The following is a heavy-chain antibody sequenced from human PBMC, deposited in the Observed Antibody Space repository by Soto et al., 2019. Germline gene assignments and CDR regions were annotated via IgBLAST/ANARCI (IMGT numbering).Heavy chain of an antibody. D-gene: IGHD2-2*01. CDR1: GFTFSDYA. V-gene: IGHV3-30*18. CDR2: ITYDGRHQ. J-gene: IGHJ4*02. Sequence: QVQLVESGGGVVQPGRSLRLSCAASGFTFSDYAIHWVRLAPGKGLEWVAVITYDGRHQYYADSVKGRFTISRDNSKNTLFLQMNSVRAEDTALYYCAKVTSRFAVPAALDYWGQGTLVTVSS. CDR3: AKVTSRFAVPAALDY.